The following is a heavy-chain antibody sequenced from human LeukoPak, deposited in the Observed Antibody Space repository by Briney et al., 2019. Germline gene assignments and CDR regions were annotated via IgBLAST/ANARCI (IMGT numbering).Heavy chain of an antibody. D-gene: IGHD2-2*01. J-gene: IGHJ4*02. CDR1: GFTFSSYG. V-gene: IGHV3-33*01. CDR3: ARGSAALYYFDF. CDR2: IWYDGSDI. Sequence: GGSLRLSCAASGFTFSSYGMHWVRHAPGKGLEWVALIWYDGSDIYYADSVKGRFIISRDNSKNTLYLQMNTLRAEDTAVYYCARGSAALYYFDFWGQGTLVTVSS.